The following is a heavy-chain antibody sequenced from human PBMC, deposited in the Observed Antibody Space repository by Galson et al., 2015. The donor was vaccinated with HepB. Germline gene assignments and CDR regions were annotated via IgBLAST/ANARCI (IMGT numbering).Heavy chain of an antibody. CDR1: ITFSIYA. J-gene: IGHJ4*02. CDR2: ISYDGSSK. D-gene: IGHD3-22*01. Sequence: SLRLSCAASITFSIYAMHWVRQAPGKGLQWVAVISYDGSSKYYADSVKGRFTISRDNSENTLYLQMNSLRAEDTAVYYCARQLYHDSTGYYRGLDYWGQGTLVTVSS. V-gene: IGHV3-30-3*01. CDR3: ARQLYHDSTGYYRGLDY.